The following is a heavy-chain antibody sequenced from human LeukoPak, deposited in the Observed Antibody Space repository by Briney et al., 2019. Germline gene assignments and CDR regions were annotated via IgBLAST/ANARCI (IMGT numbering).Heavy chain of an antibody. CDR1: GGSVSGYY. J-gene: IGHJ4*02. V-gene: IGHV4-59*02. D-gene: IGHD3-22*01. CDR3: ARHYYAISDSYCFDY. CDR2: IYDSGST. Sequence: SETLSLTCIVSGGSVSGYYWSWIRQPPGKGLEWIGHIYDSGSTNYNPSLKSRVTISMDTSKNQFSLKLYSVTAADTALYYCARHYYAISDSYCFDYWGLGTLVTVSS.